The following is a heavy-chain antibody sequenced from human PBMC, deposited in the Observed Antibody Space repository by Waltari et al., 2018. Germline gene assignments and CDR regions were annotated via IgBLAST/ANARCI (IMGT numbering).Heavy chain of an antibody. CDR1: GFTFSSYA. Sequence: EVQLLESGGGLVQPGGSLRLSCAASGFTFSSYAITWVRQAPGKGLEWGSAISGSGGSTYYADSVKGRFTISRDNSKNTLYLQMNSLRAEDTAVYYCAKDPVDYYYYYGMDVWGQGTTVTVSS. V-gene: IGHV3-23*01. CDR2: ISGSGGST. D-gene: IGHD5-12*01. J-gene: IGHJ6*02. CDR3: AKDPVDYYYYYGMDV.